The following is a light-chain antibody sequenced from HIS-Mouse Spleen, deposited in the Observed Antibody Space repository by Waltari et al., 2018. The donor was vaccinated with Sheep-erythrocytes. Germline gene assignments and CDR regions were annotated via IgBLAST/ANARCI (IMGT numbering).Light chain of an antibody. CDR2: KAR. J-gene: IGLJ2*01. CDR3: QSADSSGTYVV. Sequence: SYELTQPPSVSVSPGQTARITCSGDALPKQSAYWYQQKPGQAPVLGIYKARVRPSGIPERFSGSSSGTTVTLTISGVQAEDEADYYCQSADSSGTYVVFGGGTKLTVL. V-gene: IGLV3-25*03. CDR1: ALPKQS.